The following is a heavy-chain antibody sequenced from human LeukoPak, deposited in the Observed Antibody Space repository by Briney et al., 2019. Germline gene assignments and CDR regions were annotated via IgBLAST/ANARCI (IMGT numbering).Heavy chain of an antibody. CDR2: IKQDGSEK. V-gene: IGHV3-7*01. Sequence: GGSLRLSCAASGFTFSSYWMSWVRQARGKGLEWVANIKQDGSEKYYVDSVKGRFTISRDNAKNSLYLQMNSLRAEDTAVYYSARAKWELPLDYWGQGTLVTVSS. CDR1: GFTFSSYW. D-gene: IGHD1-26*01. J-gene: IGHJ4*02. CDR3: ARAKWELPLDY.